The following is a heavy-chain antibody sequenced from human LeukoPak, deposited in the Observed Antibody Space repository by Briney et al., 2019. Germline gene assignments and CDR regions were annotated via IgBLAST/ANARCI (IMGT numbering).Heavy chain of an antibody. CDR2: IYSSGST. D-gene: IGHD6-6*01. V-gene: IGHV3-53*04. CDR1: GFTVSNNY. CDR3: ARDRMAARLGSHYYYGMDV. J-gene: IGHJ6*02. Sequence: GGSLRLSCAASGFTVSNNYINWVRHAPGKGLEWVSSIYSSGSTDYANSVKGRFTISRNNFKNTVNLQMNSLRAEDTAVYYCARDRMAARLGSHYYYGMDVWGQGTTVTVSS.